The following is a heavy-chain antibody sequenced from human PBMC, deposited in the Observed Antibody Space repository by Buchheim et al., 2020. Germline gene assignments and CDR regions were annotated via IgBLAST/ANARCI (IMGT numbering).Heavy chain of an antibody. Sequence: QVQLVQSGAEVKKPGSSVKVSCKASGGTFSNYAINWVRQAPGQGLEWMGGIIPIFGTTNYAQKFQGRVTITADESTSTAYLELISLTSDDTAVYFCARDRRQSTYYYYYMDVWDRGTT. CDR3: ARDRRQSTYYYYYMDV. D-gene: IGHD4-11*01. CDR1: GGTFSNYA. CDR2: IIPIFGTT. V-gene: IGHV1-69*01. J-gene: IGHJ6*03.